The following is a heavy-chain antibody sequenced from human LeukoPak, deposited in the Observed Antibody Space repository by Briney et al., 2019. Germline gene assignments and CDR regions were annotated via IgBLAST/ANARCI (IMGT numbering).Heavy chain of an antibody. Sequence: PSETLSLTCAVYGGSFSGYYWSWIRQPPGKGLEWIGEINHSGSTNYNPSLKSRVTISLDMSKNQFSLKLTSVTPADTAVYYCARDGEYCGGDCYSGLSNWGQGTLVTVSS. J-gene: IGHJ4*02. CDR1: GGSFSGYY. CDR2: INHSGST. V-gene: IGHV4-34*01. CDR3: ARDGEYCGGDCYSGLSN. D-gene: IGHD2-21*02.